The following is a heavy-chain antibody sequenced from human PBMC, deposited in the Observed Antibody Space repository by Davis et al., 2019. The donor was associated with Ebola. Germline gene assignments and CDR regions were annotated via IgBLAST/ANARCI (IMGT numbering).Heavy chain of an antibody. CDR1: GFAFSNHW. CDR2: IDNDGSST. Sequence: GESLKISCAASGFAFSNHWIHWVRQGPGKGLVWVSRIDNDGSSTNYADSVKGRFTVSRDNAKNTLYLQMNSLRAEDTAVYYCAKTLSSWYDYYYGLDVWGQGTTVTVSS. V-gene: IGHV3-74*01. J-gene: IGHJ6*02. CDR3: AKTLSSWYDYYYGLDV. D-gene: IGHD6-13*01.